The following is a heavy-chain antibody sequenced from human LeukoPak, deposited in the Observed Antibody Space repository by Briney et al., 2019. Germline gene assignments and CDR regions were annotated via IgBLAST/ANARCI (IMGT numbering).Heavy chain of an antibody. Sequence: GGSLRLSCAASGFTFSSYAMHWVRQAPGKGLEWVAVISYDGSNKYYADSVKGRFTISRDNSKNTLYLQMNSLRAEDTAGYYCARAGYCSSTSCYAGFDYWGQGTLVTVSS. V-gene: IGHV3-30-3*01. CDR2: ISYDGSNK. D-gene: IGHD2-2*01. J-gene: IGHJ4*02. CDR3: ARAGYCSSTSCYAGFDY. CDR1: GFTFSSYA.